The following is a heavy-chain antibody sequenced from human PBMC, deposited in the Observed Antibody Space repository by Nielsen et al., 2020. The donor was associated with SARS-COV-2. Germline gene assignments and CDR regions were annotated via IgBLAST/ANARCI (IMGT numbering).Heavy chain of an antibody. Sequence: GGSLRLSCAASGFTFSSYEMNWVRQAPGKGLEWVSYISSSGSTIYYADSVKGRFTISRDNAKNSLYLQMNSLRAEDTAVYYCARGYSSGWYVGDYWGQGTMVTSPQ. CDR2: ISSSGSTI. D-gene: IGHD6-19*01. CDR3: ARGYSSGWYVGDY. V-gene: IGHV3-48*03. CDR1: GFTFSSYE. J-gene: IGHJ4*02.